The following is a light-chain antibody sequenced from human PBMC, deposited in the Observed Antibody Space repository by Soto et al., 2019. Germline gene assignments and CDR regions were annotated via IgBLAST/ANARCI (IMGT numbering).Light chain of an antibody. CDR3: LSYDNSLSGFV. V-gene: IGLV2-14*01. Sequence: QSVLTQPASVSGSPGQSITISCTGTSSDIGTYNHVSWYQQHPGKAPKLMIYEVSNRPSGVSNRFSGSKSGNTASLTISGLQAEDEADYSCLSYDNSLSGFVFGTGTKVTVL. CDR1: SSDIGTYNH. CDR2: EVS. J-gene: IGLJ1*01.